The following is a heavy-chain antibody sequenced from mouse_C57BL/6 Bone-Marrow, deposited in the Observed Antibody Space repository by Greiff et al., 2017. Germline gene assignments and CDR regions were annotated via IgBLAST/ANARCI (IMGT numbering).Heavy chain of an antibody. CDR3: TRPPRRGFAY. J-gene: IGHJ3*01. Sequence: QVQLQQSGAELVRPGASVTLSCKASGYTFTDYEMHWVKQTPVHGLEWIGAIDPETGGPAYNQKFKGKAILTADKSSSTAYMELRSLTSEDSAVYYCTRPPRRGFAYWGQGTLVTVSA. V-gene: IGHV1-15*01. CDR2: IDPETGGP. CDR1: GYTFTDYE.